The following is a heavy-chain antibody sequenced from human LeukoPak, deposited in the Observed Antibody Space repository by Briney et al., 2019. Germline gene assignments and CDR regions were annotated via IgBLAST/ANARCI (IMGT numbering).Heavy chain of an antibody. CDR2: ISGSGGST. CDR3: AKDPAIVVVVAAHFDY. J-gene: IGHJ4*02. D-gene: IGHD2-15*01. Sequence: GGSLRLSCAASGFTFSSYAMSWVRQGPGKGLEWVSAISGSGGSTYYADSVKGRFTISRDNSKNTLYLQVNSLRAEDTAVYYCAKDPAIVVVVAAHFDYWGQGTLVTVSS. V-gene: IGHV3-23*01. CDR1: GFTFSSYA.